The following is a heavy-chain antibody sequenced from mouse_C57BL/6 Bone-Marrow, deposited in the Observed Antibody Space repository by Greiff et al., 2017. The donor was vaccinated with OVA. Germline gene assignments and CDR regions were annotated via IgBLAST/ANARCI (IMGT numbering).Heavy chain of an antibody. J-gene: IGHJ4*01. CDR2: IHPNSGST. CDR3: ARCGYPLYAMDY. D-gene: IGHD2-2*01. Sequence: QVQLKQPGAELVKPGASVKLSCKASGYTFTSYWMHWVKQRPGQGLEWIGMIHPNSGSTNYNEKFKSKATLTVDKSSSTAYMQLSSLTSEDSAVYYCARCGYPLYAMDYWGQGTSVTVSS. CDR1: GYTFTSYW. V-gene: IGHV1-64*01.